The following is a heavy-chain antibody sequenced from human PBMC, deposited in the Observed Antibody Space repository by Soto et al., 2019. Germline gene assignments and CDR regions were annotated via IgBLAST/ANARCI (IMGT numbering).Heavy chain of an antibody. D-gene: IGHD3-10*01. Sequence: TGGSLRLSCAASGFTFSNAWMSWVRQAPGKGLVWVSRIDNGGTNTVYADAVKGRFTISRDNAKNTLYLQMNSLRAEDTAVYYCAKDRGRPDAFNIWGQGTMVTVSS. J-gene: IGHJ3*02. V-gene: IGHV3-74*01. CDR2: IDNGGTNT. CDR1: GFTFSNAW. CDR3: AKDRGRPDAFNI.